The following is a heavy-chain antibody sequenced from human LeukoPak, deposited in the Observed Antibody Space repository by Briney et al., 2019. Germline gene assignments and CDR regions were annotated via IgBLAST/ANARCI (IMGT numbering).Heavy chain of an antibody. D-gene: IGHD6-19*01. CDR3: ARVSGSGWHFDY. V-gene: IGHV3-48*03. J-gene: IGHJ4*02. Sequence: SVKGRFTISRDNAKNSLYLQMNSLRVEDSAVYYCARVSGSGWHFDYWGQGSLVTVSS.